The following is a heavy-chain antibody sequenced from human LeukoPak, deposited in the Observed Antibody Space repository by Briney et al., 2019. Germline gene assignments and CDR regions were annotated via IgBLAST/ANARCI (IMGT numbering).Heavy chain of an antibody. CDR3: ARVKVGYSSGKTGAFDI. J-gene: IGHJ3*02. D-gene: IGHD6-19*01. V-gene: IGHV4-59*01. Sequence: SETLSLTCTVSGGSISSYYWNWIRQPPGKGLEWIGYIYYSGSTNYNPSLKSRVTISVDTSKNQFSLKLSSVTAADTAVYYCARVKVGYSSGKTGAFDIWGQGTMVTVSS. CDR2: IYYSGST. CDR1: GGSISSYY.